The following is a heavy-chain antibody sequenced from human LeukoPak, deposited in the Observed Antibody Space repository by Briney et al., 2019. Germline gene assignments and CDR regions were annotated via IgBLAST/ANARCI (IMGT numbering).Heavy chain of an antibody. CDR1: GGSFSGYY. D-gene: IGHD3-22*01. Sequence: SETLSLTCAVYGGSFSGYYWSWIRQPPGKGLEWIGEINHSGSTNCNPSLKSRVTISVDTSKNQFSLKLSSVTAADTAVYYCARGTETSVWSYYDSSGYLDYWGQGTLVTVSS. V-gene: IGHV4-34*01. CDR3: ARGTETSVWSYYDSSGYLDY. CDR2: INHSGST. J-gene: IGHJ4*02.